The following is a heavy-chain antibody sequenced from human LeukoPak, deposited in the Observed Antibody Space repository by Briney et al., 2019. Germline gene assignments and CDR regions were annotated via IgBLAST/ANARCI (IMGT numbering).Heavy chain of an antibody. V-gene: IGHV3-30-3*01. CDR3: ARDPGRDPYVYFDY. J-gene: IGHJ4*02. CDR2: ISYDGSNK. D-gene: IGHD3-16*01. Sequence: GGSLRLSCAASGFTFSSYAMHWVRQAPGKGLGWVAVISYDGSNKYYADSVKGRFTISRDNSKNTLYLQMNSLRAEDTAVYYCARDPGRDPYVYFDYWGQGTLVTVSS. CDR1: GFTFSSYA.